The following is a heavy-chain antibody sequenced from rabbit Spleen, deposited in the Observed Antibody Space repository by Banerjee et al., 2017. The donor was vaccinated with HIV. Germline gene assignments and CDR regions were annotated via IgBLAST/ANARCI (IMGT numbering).Heavy chain of an antibody. CDR2: AYAGSSGST. CDR1: GFSFNSGYD. D-gene: IGHD1-1*01. Sequence: QQQLEESGGGLVKPGGTLTLTCKASGFSFNSGYDMCWVRQAPGKGLEWVACAYAGSSGSTYSATWAKGRFTISKTSSTTVTLQMTSLTAADTATYFCARDTSSSFSSYGMDLWGPGTLVTVS. CDR3: ARDTSSSFSSYGMDL. J-gene: IGHJ6*01. V-gene: IGHV1S45*01.